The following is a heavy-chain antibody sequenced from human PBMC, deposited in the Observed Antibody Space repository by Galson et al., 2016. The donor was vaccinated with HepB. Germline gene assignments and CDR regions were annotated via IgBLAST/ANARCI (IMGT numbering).Heavy chain of an antibody. CDR1: GGSISSSTYY. J-gene: IGHJ4*02. D-gene: IGHD6-13*01. Sequence: SETLSLTCAVAGGSISSSTYYWGWIRQPPGKGLEWIGSIYYSGSTYYNPSLKSRVTISVDTSKNQFSLRLSSVTAADTAVFYCATWVGYSSSWDFDYWGQGTLVTVSS. CDR3: ATWVGYSSSWDFDY. V-gene: IGHV4-39*01. CDR2: IYYSGST.